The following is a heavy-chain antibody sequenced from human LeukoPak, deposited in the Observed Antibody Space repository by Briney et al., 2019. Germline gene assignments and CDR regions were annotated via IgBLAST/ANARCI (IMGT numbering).Heavy chain of an antibody. V-gene: IGHV4-39*01. J-gene: IGHJ4*02. Sequence: PSETLSLTCTVSGGSISSSSYYWGWIRQPPGKGLEWIGSIYYSGSTYYNPSLKSRVTISVDTSKNQFSLKLSSVTAADTAVYYCAGHRVVVAATPLDYWGQGTLVTVSS. CDR2: IYYSGST. D-gene: IGHD2-15*01. CDR1: GGSISSSSYY. CDR3: AGHRVVVAATPLDY.